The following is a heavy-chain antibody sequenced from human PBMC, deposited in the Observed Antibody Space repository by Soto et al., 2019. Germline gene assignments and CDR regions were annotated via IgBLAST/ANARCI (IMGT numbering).Heavy chain of an antibody. CDR2: ISSSSSYT. J-gene: IGHJ4*02. CDR1: GFSFSDYY. Sequence: QVQLVDSGGGLVRPGGSLRLSCAASGFSFSDYYMSWIRQAPGKGLEWVSYISSSSSYTNYADSVKGRFTISRDNAKRSLYLQMTSLRAEDTAVYYCARNGVDYVWGSYRFLDYWGQGTLVTVSS. V-gene: IGHV3-11*06. D-gene: IGHD3-16*02. CDR3: ARNGVDYVWGSYRFLDY.